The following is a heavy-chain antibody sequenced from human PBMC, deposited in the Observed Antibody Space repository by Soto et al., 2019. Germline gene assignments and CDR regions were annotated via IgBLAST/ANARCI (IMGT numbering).Heavy chain of an antibody. CDR3: ARDGSDSTSFDY. V-gene: IGHV3-23*01. CDR1: GFTFSSHA. D-gene: IGHD2-21*02. CDR2: ISNSGGST. Sequence: GRPLRLSCAASGFTFSSHAMRWVRQAPGKGLEWVSAISNSGGSTYYADSVKGRFTISRDNSRNTLYLQMNSLRAEDTAVYYCARDGSDSTSFDYWGQGTLVTVSS. J-gene: IGHJ4*02.